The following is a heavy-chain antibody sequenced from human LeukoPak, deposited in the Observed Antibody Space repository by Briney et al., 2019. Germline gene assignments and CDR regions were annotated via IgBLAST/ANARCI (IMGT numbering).Heavy chain of an antibody. CDR2: INHSGST. V-gene: IGHV4-34*01. J-gene: IGHJ2*01. CDR3: ARRRVVVVAATIPSLKRYWYFDL. D-gene: IGHD2-15*01. Sequence: SETLSLTCAVYGGSFSGYYWSWIRQPPGKGLEWIGEINHSGSTNYNPPLKSRVTISVDTSKNQCSLKLSSVTAADTAVYYCARRRVVVVAATIPSLKRYWYFDLWGRGTLVTVSS. CDR1: GGSFSGYY.